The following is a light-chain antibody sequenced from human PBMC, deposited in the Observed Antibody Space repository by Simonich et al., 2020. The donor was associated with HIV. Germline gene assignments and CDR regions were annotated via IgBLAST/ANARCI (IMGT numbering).Light chain of an antibody. V-gene: IGKV3-20*01. CDR2: GAS. CDR1: QSVSSNY. Sequence: EIVLTQSPGTLSLSPGERAILSFRASQSVSSNYFSWYQQKPGLATRLLIYGASSRATGIPDRCSGSGSGTDFTLTISRLEPEDFAVYYCQQYGSAYTFGQGTKVEIK. CDR3: QQYGSAYT. J-gene: IGKJ2*01.